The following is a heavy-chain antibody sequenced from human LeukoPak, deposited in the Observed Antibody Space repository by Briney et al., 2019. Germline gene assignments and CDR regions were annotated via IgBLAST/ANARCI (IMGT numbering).Heavy chain of an antibody. J-gene: IGHJ4*02. V-gene: IGHV2-5*02. D-gene: IGHD3-22*01. CDR2: TYWDDDK. Sequence: SGPTLVKPTHTLTLTCTFSGFSLSTSGVGVGWIRRPPGKALEWLALTYWDDDKRYSPSLKSRLTITKDTSKNQVVLTMTNMDPVDTATYYCAHTSYYNDSSGYFSFDYWGQGTLVTVSS. CDR1: GFSLSTSGVG. CDR3: AHTSYYNDSSGYFSFDY.